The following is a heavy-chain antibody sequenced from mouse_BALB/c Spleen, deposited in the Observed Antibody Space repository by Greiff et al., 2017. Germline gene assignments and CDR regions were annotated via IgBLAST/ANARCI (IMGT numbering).Heavy chain of an antibody. Sequence: EVQGVESGGGLVQPGGSLKLSCAASGFTFSSYGMSWVRQTPDKRLELVATINSNGGSTYYPDSVKGRFTISRDNAKNTLYLQMSSLKSEDTAMYYCARGGGYVGYWGQGTLVTVSA. V-gene: IGHV5-6-3*01. CDR3: ARGGGYVGY. J-gene: IGHJ3*01. D-gene: IGHD1-2*01. CDR2: INSNGGST. CDR1: GFTFSSYG.